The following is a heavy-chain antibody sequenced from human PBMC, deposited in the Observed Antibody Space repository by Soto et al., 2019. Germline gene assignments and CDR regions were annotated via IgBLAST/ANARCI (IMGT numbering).Heavy chain of an antibody. CDR1: GGSISSYY. CDR3: ARAKWELPYFQH. CDR2: IYYSEST. J-gene: IGHJ1*01. D-gene: IGHD1-26*01. Sequence: QVQLQESGPGLVKPSETLSLTCTVSGGSISSYYWSWIRQPPGKGLEWIGYIYYSESTNYNPSLKSRVTISVDTSKNQFSLKLSSVTAADTAVDYCARAKWELPYFQHWGQGTLVTVSS. V-gene: IGHV4-59*01.